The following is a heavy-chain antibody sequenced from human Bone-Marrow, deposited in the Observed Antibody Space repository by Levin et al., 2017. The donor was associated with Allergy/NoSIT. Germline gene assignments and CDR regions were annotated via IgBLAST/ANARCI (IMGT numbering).Heavy chain of an antibody. CDR3: ARGREPVAGDSSSWDQPDY. Sequence: PRASVKVSCKASGYTFTSYDINWVRQATGQGLEWMGWMNPNSGNTGYAQKFQGRVTMTRNTSISTAYMELSSLRSEDTAVYYCARGREPVAGDSSSWDQPDYWGQGTLVTVSS. J-gene: IGHJ4*02. V-gene: IGHV1-8*01. D-gene: IGHD6-13*01. CDR1: GYTFTSYD. CDR2: MNPNSGNT.